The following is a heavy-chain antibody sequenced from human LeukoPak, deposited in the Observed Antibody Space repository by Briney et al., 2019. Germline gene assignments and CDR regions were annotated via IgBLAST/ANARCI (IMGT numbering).Heavy chain of an antibody. Sequence: GGSLRLSCAASGFTFSSYAMSWVRQAPGKGLEWVSAISGSGGSTHYADSVKGRFTISRDNSKNTLYLQMNSLRAEDTAVYYCAKKEGSMVRGVIGAFDIWGQGTMVTVSS. J-gene: IGHJ3*02. D-gene: IGHD3-10*01. CDR1: GFTFSSYA. CDR3: AKKEGSMVRGVIGAFDI. CDR2: ISGSGGST. V-gene: IGHV3-23*01.